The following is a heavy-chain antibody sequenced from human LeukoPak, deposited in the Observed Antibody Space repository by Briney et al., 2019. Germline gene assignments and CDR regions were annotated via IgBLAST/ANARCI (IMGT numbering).Heavy chain of an antibody. J-gene: IGHJ6*02. D-gene: IGHD2-2*01. CDR2: IIPILGIA. CDR1: GGTFSSYA. CDR3: ARGGRCSSTSCYEYYYGMDV. Sequence: GASVKVSCKASGGTFSSYAISWVRQAPGQGLEWMGRIIPILGIANYAQKFQGRVTITADKSTSTAYMELSSLRSEDTAVYYCARGGRCSSTSCYEYYYGMDVWGQETTVTVSS. V-gene: IGHV1-69*04.